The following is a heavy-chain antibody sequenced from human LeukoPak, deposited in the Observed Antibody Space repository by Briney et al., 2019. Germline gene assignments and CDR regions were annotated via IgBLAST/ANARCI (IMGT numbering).Heavy chain of an antibody. Sequence: ASVKVSCKASGYTFTNYDINWVRQATGQGLEWVGWMNPNSGNTGYAQKFQGRVTITRNTSISTAYMELSSLRSEDTAVYYCARGLVWSGLLLVLWGQGTLVTVSS. CDR1: GYTFTNYD. CDR3: ARGLVWSGLLLVL. V-gene: IGHV1-8*03. D-gene: IGHD3-3*01. CDR2: MNPNSGNT. J-gene: IGHJ4*02.